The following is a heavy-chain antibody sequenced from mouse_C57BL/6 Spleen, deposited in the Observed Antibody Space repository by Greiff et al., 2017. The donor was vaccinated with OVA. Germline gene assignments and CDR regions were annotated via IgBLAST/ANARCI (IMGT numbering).Heavy chain of an antibody. CDR1: GFTFSDYY. V-gene: IGHV5-16*01. D-gene: IGHD2-4*01. CDR2: INYDGSST. CDR3: ARVTYDYEEGYYAMDY. Sequence: DVKLVESEGGLVQPGSSMKLSCTASGFTFSDYYMAWVRQVPEKGLEWVANINYDGSSTYYLDSLKSRFIISRDNAKNILYLQMSSLKSEDTATYYCARVTYDYEEGYYAMDYWGQGTSVTVSS. J-gene: IGHJ4*01.